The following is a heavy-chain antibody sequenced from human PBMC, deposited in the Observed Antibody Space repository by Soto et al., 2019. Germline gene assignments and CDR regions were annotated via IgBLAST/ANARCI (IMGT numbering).Heavy chain of an antibody. D-gene: IGHD3-10*01. CDR2: IYTSGST. Sequence: SETLSLTCTVSGGSISSYYWSWIRQPAGKGLEWIGRIYTSGSTNYNPSLKSRVTMSVDTSKNQFSLKLSSVTAADTAVYYCARDRYYGSGSSADDYYYYGMDVWGQGTTVTVSS. V-gene: IGHV4-4*07. J-gene: IGHJ6*02. CDR3: ARDRYYGSGSSADDYYYYGMDV. CDR1: GGSISSYY.